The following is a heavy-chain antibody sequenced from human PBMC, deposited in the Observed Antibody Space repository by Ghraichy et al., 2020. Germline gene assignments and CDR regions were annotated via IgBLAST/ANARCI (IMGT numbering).Heavy chain of an antibody. V-gene: IGHV3-23*01. CDR2: IRGSGGGT. J-gene: IGHJ4*02. D-gene: IGHD6-13*01. CDR3: AKQTDSSSWKSFAY. CDR1: GFTFSSYA. Sequence: GGSLRLSCAASGFTFSSYAMSWVRQAPGKGLEWVSTIRGSGGGTYYADSVKGRFTTSRDNSKNTLYLQMNSLRAEDTAVYYCAKQTDSSSWKSFAYWGQGTLVTVSS.